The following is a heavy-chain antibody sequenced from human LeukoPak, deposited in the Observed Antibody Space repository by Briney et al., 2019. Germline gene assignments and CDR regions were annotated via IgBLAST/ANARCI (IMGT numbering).Heavy chain of an antibody. J-gene: IGHJ5*02. V-gene: IGHV4-39*01. CDR1: GGSISSSSYY. CDR2: IYYSGST. Sequence: PSETLSLTCTVSGGSISSSSYYWGWIRQPPGKGLEWIGSIYYSGSTYYNPSLKSRVTISVDTSKNQFSLKLSSVTAADTAVDYCARRIAVAGTVWFDPWGQGTLVTVSS. D-gene: IGHD6-19*01. CDR3: ARRIAVAGTVWFDP.